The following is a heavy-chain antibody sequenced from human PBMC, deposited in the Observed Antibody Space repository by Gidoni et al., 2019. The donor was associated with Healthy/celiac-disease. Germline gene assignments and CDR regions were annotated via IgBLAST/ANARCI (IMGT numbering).Heavy chain of an antibody. CDR1: GSIFSSYA. V-gene: IGHV3-30-3*01. Sequence: VQLVESGGGVVQPGWSLRLSCAASGSIFSSYAMYSVRQAPGKGLEWVAVISYDGSNKYCADSVKGRFTIPRENSKNTLYLQMNSPRAEDTAVYYCARDRAEDCDILTGHPLLHWCFDLWGRGTLVTVSS. CDR3: ARDRAEDCDILTGHPLLHWCFDL. D-gene: IGHD3-9*01. J-gene: IGHJ2*01. CDR2: ISYDGSNK.